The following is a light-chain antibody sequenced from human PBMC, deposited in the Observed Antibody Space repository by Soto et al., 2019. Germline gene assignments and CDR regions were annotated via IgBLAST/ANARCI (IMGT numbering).Light chain of an antibody. CDR3: TSYKNSSTLV. CDR2: EVS. V-gene: IGLV2-14*01. J-gene: IGLJ3*02. CDR1: ISDVGGYNY. Sequence: QSALTQPASVSGSPGQSITISCTGTISDVGGYNYVSWYQQHPGKAPKLMIYEVSNRPSGVSNRFSGSKSGNTASLTISGLQAEDEADYYCTSYKNSSTLVFGGGTQLTVL.